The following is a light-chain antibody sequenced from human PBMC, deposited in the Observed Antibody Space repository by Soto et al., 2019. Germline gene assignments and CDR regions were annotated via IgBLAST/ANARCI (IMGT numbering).Light chain of an antibody. Sequence: EIVLTQSPATLALSPGERATLSCRASQSVNSYLAWYQQKPGQAPRLLISDASNRATGIPARFSGSGAGTVYPLTIGSMEPEDFAVYCCQQRGGWPPDITFGGGTKVEIK. CDR3: QQRGGWPPDIT. J-gene: IGKJ4*01. V-gene: IGKV3-11*01. CDR1: QSVNSY. CDR2: DAS.